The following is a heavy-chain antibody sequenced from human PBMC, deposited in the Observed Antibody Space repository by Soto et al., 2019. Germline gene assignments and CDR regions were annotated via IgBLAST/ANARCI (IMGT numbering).Heavy chain of an antibody. V-gene: IGHV4-34*01. CDR3: ARVRCYYGSGSYYPYGMDV. J-gene: IGHJ6*02. Sequence: QVQLQQWGAGLLKPSETLSLTCAVYGGSFSGYYWSWIRQPPGKGLEWIGEINHSGSTNYNPSLKSRDTISVDTSKNQFSLKLSSVTAADTAVYYCARVRCYYGSGSYYPYGMDVWGQGTTVTVSS. D-gene: IGHD3-10*01. CDR2: INHSGST. CDR1: GGSFSGYY.